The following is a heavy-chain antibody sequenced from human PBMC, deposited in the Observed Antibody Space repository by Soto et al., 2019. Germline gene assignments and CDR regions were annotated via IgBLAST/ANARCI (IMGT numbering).Heavy chain of an antibody. CDR3: AKDMGRFGELSGTTIDD. V-gene: IGHV3-9*01. D-gene: IGHD3-10*01. J-gene: IGHJ4*02. CDR1: GFTLDYYD. Sequence: EVQLVESGGGLVPPDRSMRLSCAASGFTLDYYDMHWVRQAPGKALEWVSGISWNSGSIGYADSVKGRLTISRDNAKNSLYLQMNSLRAEDTALYYCAKDMGRFGELSGTTIDDWGQGTLVTVSS. CDR2: ISWNSGSI.